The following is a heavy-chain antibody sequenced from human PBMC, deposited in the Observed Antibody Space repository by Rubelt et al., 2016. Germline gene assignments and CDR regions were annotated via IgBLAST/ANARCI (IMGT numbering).Heavy chain of an antibody. CDR2: IYFSGST. Sequence: QLQLQESGPGLVKPSETLSLTCTVSGGSISSSSYYWGWIRQPPGKGLEWIGSIYFSGSTSYNPSLKSRFTISVDTSKNQFSLKLSSVTAADTAVYYCARLGIAVAEGYWGQGTLVTVSS. CDR3: ARLGIAVAEGY. V-gene: IGHV4-39*01. CDR1: GGSISSSSYY. J-gene: IGHJ4*02. D-gene: IGHD6-19*01.